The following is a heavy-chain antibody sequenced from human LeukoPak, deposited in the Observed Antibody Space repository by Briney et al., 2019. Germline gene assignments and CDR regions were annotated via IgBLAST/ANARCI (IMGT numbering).Heavy chain of an antibody. V-gene: IGHV4-30-2*01. CDR2: IYHSGST. J-gene: IGHJ3*02. D-gene: IGHD4-17*01. CDR3: ARAPIGDRDAFDI. CDR1: GGSISSGGYS. Sequence: SETLSLTCAVPGGSISSGGYSWSWIRQPPGKGLEWNGYIYHSGSTYYNPSLKSRVTISVDRSKNQFSLKLSSVTAADTAVYYCARAPIGDRDAFDIWGQGTMVTVSS.